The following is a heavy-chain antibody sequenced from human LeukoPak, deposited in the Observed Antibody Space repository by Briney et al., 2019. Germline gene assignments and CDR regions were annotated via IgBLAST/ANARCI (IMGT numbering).Heavy chain of an antibody. CDR2: INPNSGDT. CDR1: GYTFTGYY. CDR3: ARACSGGICYSDNWLDP. V-gene: IGHV1-2*06. Sequence: ASVKVSCKASGYTFTGYYMHWVRQAPGQGLEWMGQINPNSGDTNYAQKFQGRVTMTRDTSITTAYMELSSLKSDDTAVYYCARACSGGICYSDNWLDPWGQGTQVTVSS. D-gene: IGHD2-15*01. J-gene: IGHJ5*02.